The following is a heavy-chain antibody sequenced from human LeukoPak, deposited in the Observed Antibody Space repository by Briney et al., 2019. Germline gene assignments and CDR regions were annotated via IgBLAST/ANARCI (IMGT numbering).Heavy chain of an antibody. Sequence: ASVKVSCKASGGTFSSYAISWVRQAPGQGLEWMGGIIPIFGTANYAQKFQGRVTITTDESTSTAYMELSSLRSEDTAVYYCTREVGTGTTGYFDYWGQGTLVTVSS. CDR1: GGTFSSYA. CDR2: IIPIFGTA. CDR3: TREVGTGTTGYFDY. V-gene: IGHV1-69*05. D-gene: IGHD1-7*01. J-gene: IGHJ4*02.